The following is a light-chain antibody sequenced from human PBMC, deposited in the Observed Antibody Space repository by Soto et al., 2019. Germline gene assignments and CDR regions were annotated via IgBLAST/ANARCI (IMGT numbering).Light chain of an antibody. CDR3: ASYAGSRTHV. Sequence: QSVLTQPASVSGSPGQSVTISCSGSDIGNYNLVSWYQHLPGRAPKLLIFEVTMRPSGISDRFSGSKSASTASLTISGLQAEDEGDYYCASYAGSRTHVFGSGTKGTVL. J-gene: IGLJ1*01. CDR2: EVT. CDR1: SDIGNYNL. V-gene: IGLV2-23*02.